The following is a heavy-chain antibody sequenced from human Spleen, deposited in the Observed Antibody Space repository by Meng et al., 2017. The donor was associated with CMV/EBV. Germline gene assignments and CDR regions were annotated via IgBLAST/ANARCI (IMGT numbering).Heavy chain of an antibody. V-gene: IGHV3-30*04. Sequence: GESLKISCAASGFTVGGNYMNWVRQAPGKGLEWVADISYDGNDKYYADSVKGRFTISRDNSKNTLYLQMNGLRAEDSAVYFCAREGYTLGRFGAFDIWGQGTMVTVSS. D-gene: IGHD2-2*02. CDR2: ISYDGNDK. CDR3: AREGYTLGRFGAFDI. J-gene: IGHJ3*02. CDR1: GFTVGGNY.